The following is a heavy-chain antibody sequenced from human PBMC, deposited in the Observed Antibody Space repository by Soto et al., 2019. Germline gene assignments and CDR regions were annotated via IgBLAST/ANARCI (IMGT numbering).Heavy chain of an antibody. CDR2: MYYGGTT. CDR1: GFTVSSDH. J-gene: IGHJ3*01. Sequence: EMQLVETGGGLIQPGGSLRLSCAASGFTVSSDHMSWVRQAPGKGLEWIPVMYYGGTTYYADSVQGRFTISRDSSTNTLYLQMTDLRADDTAVYYCAREAAGFDLWGQGTMVTVSS. D-gene: IGHD6-13*01. CDR3: AREAAGFDL. V-gene: IGHV3-53*02.